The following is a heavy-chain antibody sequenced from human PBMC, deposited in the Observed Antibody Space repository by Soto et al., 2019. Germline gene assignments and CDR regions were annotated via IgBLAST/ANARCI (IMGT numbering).Heavy chain of an antibody. CDR1: GYTFTSYY. CDR2: INPSGGST. J-gene: IGHJ3*02. Sequence: ASVKVPCKASGYTFTSYYMHWVRQAPGQGLEWMGIINPSGGSTSYAQKFQGRVTMTRDTSTSTVYMELSSLRSEDTAVYYCARDSPDSSGYWDAFDIWGQGTMVTVSS. V-gene: IGHV1-46*03. CDR3: ARDSPDSSGYWDAFDI. D-gene: IGHD3-22*01.